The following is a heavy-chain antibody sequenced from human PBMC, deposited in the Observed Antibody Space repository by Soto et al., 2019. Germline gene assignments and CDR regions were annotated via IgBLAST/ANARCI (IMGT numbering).Heavy chain of an antibody. Sequence: GASVKVSCKASGGTFSSYAISWVRQAPGQGLEWMGGIIPIFGTANYAQKFQGRVTITADESTSTAYMELSSLRSEDTAVYYCARSRGGPRWGDCICWYPTAYDGMYVWGQGSTVT. V-gene: IGHV1-69*13. CDR2: IIPIFGTA. J-gene: IGHJ6*02. D-gene: IGHD6-13*01. CDR1: GGTFSSYA. CDR3: ARSRGGPRWGDCICWYPTAYDGMYV.